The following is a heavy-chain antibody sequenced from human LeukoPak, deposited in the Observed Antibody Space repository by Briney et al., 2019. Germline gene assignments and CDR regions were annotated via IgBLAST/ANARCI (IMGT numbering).Heavy chain of an antibody. J-gene: IGHJ5*02. CDR1: GDSVSSNSVT. Sequence: SQTLSLTCAISGDSVSSNSVTWNWIRQSPSRGLEWLGRTYYGSTWYNDYAVSVRGRITVNPDTSKNQFSLHLNSVTPEDTAVYYCARRLTQYDCFDPWGQGILVTVSS. CDR2: TYYGSTWYN. V-gene: IGHV6-1*01. D-gene: IGHD2-2*01. CDR3: ARRLTQYDCFDP.